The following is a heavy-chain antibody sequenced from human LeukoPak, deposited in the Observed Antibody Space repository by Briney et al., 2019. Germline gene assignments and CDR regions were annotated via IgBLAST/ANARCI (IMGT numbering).Heavy chain of an antibody. Sequence: PGGSLRLSCEVSGFTFTDYWMNWVRQAPGKGLEWVANIKQDGSEKYYVDSVKGRFTISRDNAKNSLYLQMNSLRAEDTAVYYCARDMWVGGYSYERTDYWGQGTLVTVSS. CDR2: IKQDGSEK. CDR3: ARDMWVGGYSYERTDY. D-gene: IGHD5-18*01. CDR1: GFTFTDYW. J-gene: IGHJ4*02. V-gene: IGHV3-7*01.